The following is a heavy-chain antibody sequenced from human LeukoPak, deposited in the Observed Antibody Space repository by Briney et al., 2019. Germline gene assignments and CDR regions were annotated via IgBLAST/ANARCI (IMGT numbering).Heavy chain of an antibody. CDR3: ARVGYSSGRYYYFYHMDV. V-gene: IGHV3-48*03. D-gene: IGHD6-19*01. Sequence: GGSLRLSCTASGFTFSSYEMNWVRQAPGKGLEGVSYISSSGSTIYYADSVKGRFTISRDNAKNSLYLQMNSLTAEDTAVYYCARVGYSSGRYYYFYHMDVWGKGTTVTVSS. CDR1: GFTFSSYE. CDR2: ISSSGSTI. J-gene: IGHJ6*03.